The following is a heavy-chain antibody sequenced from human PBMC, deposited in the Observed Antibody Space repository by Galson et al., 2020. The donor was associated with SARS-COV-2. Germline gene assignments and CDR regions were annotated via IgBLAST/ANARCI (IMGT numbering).Heavy chain of an antibody. Sequence: SKTLSLTCTVSGGSMNSSSYYWNWIRQPAGKGLEWIGHVFITGTTNYNPSLKSRATNSLDTSKNQFSLKLTSVTAADSAVYYCRQFALGAVPIDYWGQGTLVTVSS. CDR2: VFITGTT. D-gene: IGHD6-19*01. J-gene: IGHJ4*02. CDR3: RQFALGAVPIDY. V-gene: IGHV4-61*09. CDR1: GGSMNSSSYY.